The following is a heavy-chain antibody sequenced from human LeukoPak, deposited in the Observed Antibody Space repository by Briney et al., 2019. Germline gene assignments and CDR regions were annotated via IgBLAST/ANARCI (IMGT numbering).Heavy chain of an antibody. CDR1: GYSFTSYW. CDR2: TYPGDSET. J-gene: IGHJ4*02. D-gene: IGHD2-2*01. CDR3: ARQYQDYFDY. V-gene: IGHV5-51*01. Sequence: GESLKISCTSSGYSFTSYWIGWVRQMPGKGLEWMGITYPGDSETRYSPSFQGQVTISADKSISTAYLQWSSLKASDTAMYYCARQYQDYFDYWGQGTLVTVSS.